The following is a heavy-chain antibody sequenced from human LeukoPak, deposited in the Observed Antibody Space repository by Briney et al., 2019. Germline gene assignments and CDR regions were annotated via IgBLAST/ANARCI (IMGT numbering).Heavy chain of an antibody. Sequence: GASVKVSCKASGYTFTNYGISWVRQAPGQGLEWMGWISGYNGHTNYAQKFQGRVTMTTDTSATTVYMELRSLRSDDTAVYYCASRVSDYGSGSLESDAFDIWGQGTMVTVSS. CDR1: GYTFTNYG. CDR3: ASRVSDYGSGSLESDAFDI. D-gene: IGHD3-10*01. V-gene: IGHV1-18*01. CDR2: ISGYNGHT. J-gene: IGHJ3*02.